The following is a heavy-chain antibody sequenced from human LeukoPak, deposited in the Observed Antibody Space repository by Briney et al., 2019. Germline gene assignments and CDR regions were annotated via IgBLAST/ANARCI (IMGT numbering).Heavy chain of an antibody. Sequence: GRSLRLSCAASGFTFGSYGMHWVRQAPGKGLEWVAVIWYDGSNKYYADSVKGRFTISRDNSKNTLYLQMNSLRAEDTAVYYCARGYDYVWGSYRYTENPFDYWGQGTLVTVSS. CDR3: ARGYDYVWGSYRYTENPFDY. V-gene: IGHV3-33*01. J-gene: IGHJ4*02. D-gene: IGHD3-16*02. CDR1: GFTFGSYG. CDR2: IWYDGSNK.